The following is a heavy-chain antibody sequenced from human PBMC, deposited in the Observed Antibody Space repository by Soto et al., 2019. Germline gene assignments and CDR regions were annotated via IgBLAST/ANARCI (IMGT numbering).Heavy chain of an antibody. D-gene: IGHD6-19*01. J-gene: IGHJ4*02. Sequence: SETLSLTCAVSGDSISSRNWWNWVRQPPGKGLEWIGQISHVGNSNYNPSLQSRLTISVDKSKNQFSLELSSVTAADTAVYYCARHRYSSGWFPQYYFDYWGQGILVTVSS. CDR3: ARHRYSSGWFPQYYFDY. CDR1: GDSISSRNW. CDR2: ISHVGNS. V-gene: IGHV4-4*02.